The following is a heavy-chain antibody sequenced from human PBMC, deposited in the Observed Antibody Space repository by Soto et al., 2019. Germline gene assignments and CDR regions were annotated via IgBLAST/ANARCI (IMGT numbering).Heavy chain of an antibody. D-gene: IGHD3-10*01. Sequence: PGESLKISCKGSGYSFTSYWIGWVRQMPGKGLEWMGIIYPGDSDTRYSPSFQGQVTISADKSISTAYLQWSSLKASDTAMYYCARHLEGSGSYYTDYYYYGMDVWGQGTTVTVSS. J-gene: IGHJ6*02. CDR2: IYPGDSDT. V-gene: IGHV5-51*01. CDR3: ARHLEGSGSYYTDYYYYGMDV. CDR1: GYSFTSYW.